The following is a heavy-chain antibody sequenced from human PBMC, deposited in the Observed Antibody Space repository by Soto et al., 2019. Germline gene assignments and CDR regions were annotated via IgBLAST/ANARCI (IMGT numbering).Heavy chain of an antibody. CDR1: GFTFSSYA. Sequence: GGSLRLSCAASGFTFSSYAMSWVRQAPGKGLEWVSTISGSGDSTYYADSVKGRFTISRDNSKNTLYLQMNSLRADDTAVYYCAKPSEQQLVRPYPFWGQGTLVTVSS. V-gene: IGHV3-23*01. CDR3: AKPSEQQLVRPYPF. CDR2: ISGSGDST. J-gene: IGHJ4*02. D-gene: IGHD6-13*01.